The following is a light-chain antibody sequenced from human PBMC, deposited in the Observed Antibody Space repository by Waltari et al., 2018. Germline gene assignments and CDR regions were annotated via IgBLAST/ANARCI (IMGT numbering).Light chain of an antibody. CDR3: QHRSNWPLT. CDR1: QNIRSY. V-gene: IGKV3-11*01. CDR2: DAS. Sequence: EIVLTQSPATVSSSPGERANLACRASQNIRSYLAWYQQSPGQAPRLLIYDASNRASDIPARFSGSGSGTDFTLTISSLEPEDSAVYYCQHRSNWPLTFGGGTTVEIK. J-gene: IGKJ4*01.